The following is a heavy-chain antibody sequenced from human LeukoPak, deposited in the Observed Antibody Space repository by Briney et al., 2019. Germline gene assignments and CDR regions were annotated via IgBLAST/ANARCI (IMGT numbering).Heavy chain of an antibody. CDR1: GGSFSGYY. J-gene: IGHJ4*02. D-gene: IGHD1-26*01. CDR3: ATIVGATPGLGY. CDR2: INRSGST. Sequence: SETLSLTCAVYGGSFSGYYWSWIRQPPGKGLEWIGEINRSGSTNYNPSLKSRVTISVDTSKNQFSLKLSSVTAADTAVYYCATIVGATPGLGYWGQGTLVTVSS. V-gene: IGHV4-34*01.